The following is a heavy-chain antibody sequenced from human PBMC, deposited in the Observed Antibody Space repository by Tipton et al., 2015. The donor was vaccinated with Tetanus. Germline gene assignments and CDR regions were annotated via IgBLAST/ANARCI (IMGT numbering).Heavy chain of an antibody. CDR2: ISGNSTYI. Sequence: SLRLSCQGSGFNFGDFNMNWIRQTPGKGLRWVSSISGNSTYIHYAESVRGRFSVSRDNAENSLYLQVDSLRAEDTAVYYCARLQSGSSFDLWGPGILVTVSS. J-gene: IGHJ4*03. V-gene: IGHV3-21*01. D-gene: IGHD1-26*01. CDR3: ARLQSGSSFDL. CDR1: GFNFGDFN.